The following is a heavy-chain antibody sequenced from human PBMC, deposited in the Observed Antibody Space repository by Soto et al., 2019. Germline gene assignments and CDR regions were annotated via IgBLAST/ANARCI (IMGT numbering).Heavy chain of an antibody. CDR3: ARDKDRLQLGGNYYYLLEV. CDR1: GGTFSTAA. Sequence: QIQLVQSGAEVKKPGSSVKVSCKASGGTFSTAAISWVRQAPGQGLEWVGGIMPVFPTPDYAQSFQGRVNHTADQYTSTDNLARTWLRAEETAVYYCARDKDRLQLGGNYYYLLEVWGQGTAMNVS. CDR2: IMPVFPTP. V-gene: IGHV1-69*12. D-gene: IGHD1-1*01. J-gene: IGHJ6*01.